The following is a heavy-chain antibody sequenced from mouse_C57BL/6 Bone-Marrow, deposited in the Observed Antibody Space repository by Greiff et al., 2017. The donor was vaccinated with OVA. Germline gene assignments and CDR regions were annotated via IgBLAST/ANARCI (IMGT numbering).Heavy chain of an antibody. V-gene: IGHV5-16*01. Sequence: EVQRVESEGGLVQPGSSMKLSCTASGFTFSDYYMAWVRQVPEKGLEWVANINYDGSSTYYLDSLKSRFIISRDNAKNILYLQMSSLKSEDTATYYCARYYYAMDYWGQGTSVTVSS. J-gene: IGHJ4*01. CDR2: INYDGSST. CDR3: ARYYYAMDY. CDR1: GFTFSDYY.